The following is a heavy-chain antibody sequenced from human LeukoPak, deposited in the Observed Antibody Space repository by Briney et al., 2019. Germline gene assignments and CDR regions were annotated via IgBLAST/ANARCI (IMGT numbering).Heavy chain of an antibody. CDR2: INHSGST. V-gene: IGHV4-34*01. CDR1: GGSFSGYY. CDR3: ARGFRAFDI. Sequence: SETLSLTCAVYGGSFSGYYWSWIRQPPGKGLEWIGEINHSGSTNYNPSLKSRVTISVDTSKNQFSLKLSSVTAADTAVYYCARGFRAFDIWGQGTMVTVSS. J-gene: IGHJ3*02.